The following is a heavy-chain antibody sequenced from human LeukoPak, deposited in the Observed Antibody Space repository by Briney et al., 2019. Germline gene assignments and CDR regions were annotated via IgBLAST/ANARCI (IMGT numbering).Heavy chain of an antibody. CDR1: GYTFTGYY. D-gene: IGHD3-16*02. CDR2: INPNSGGT. Sequence: APVKVSCKASGYTFTGYYMHWVRQAPGQGLEWMGWINPNSGGTNYAQKFQGRLTMTTDTSTDTAYMDLRSLRSDDTAVYYCARDEGAYSDYIWGSYRPPGKHKGMDVWGQGTTVTVSS. V-gene: IGHV1-2*02. J-gene: IGHJ6*02. CDR3: ARDEGAYSDYIWGSYRPPGKHKGMDV.